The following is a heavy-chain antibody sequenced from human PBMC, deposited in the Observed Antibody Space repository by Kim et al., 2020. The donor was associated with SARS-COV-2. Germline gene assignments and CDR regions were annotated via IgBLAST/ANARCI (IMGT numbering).Heavy chain of an antibody. CDR3: ARDRKGAEVEGY. Sequence: GGSLRLSCVASGFTFSSYWMSWVRQAPGKGLEWVANIKQDGNEKYYVDSVKGRFTISRDNTKNSLYLQMNSLRAEDTAVYYCARDRKGAEVEGYWGQGALVTVSS. J-gene: IGHJ4*02. V-gene: IGHV3-7*01. CDR2: IKQDGNEK. CDR1: GFTFSSYW.